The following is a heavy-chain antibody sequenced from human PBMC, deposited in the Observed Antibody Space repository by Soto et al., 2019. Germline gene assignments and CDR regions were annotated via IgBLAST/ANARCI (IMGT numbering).Heavy chain of an antibody. CDR2: ISHDGSNK. Sequence: XGSLRLSCAASGFTFSSCGMHWVRQAPGKGLEWVAVISHDGSNKYYADSVKGRFTISRDNSKNTLYLQMNSLRAEDTAVYYCAKVLWSGYFTYYYNYAMDVWGQGTTVTVSS. J-gene: IGHJ6*02. CDR1: GFTFSSCG. D-gene: IGHD3-3*01. CDR3: AKVLWSGYFTYYYNYAMDV. V-gene: IGHV3-30*18.